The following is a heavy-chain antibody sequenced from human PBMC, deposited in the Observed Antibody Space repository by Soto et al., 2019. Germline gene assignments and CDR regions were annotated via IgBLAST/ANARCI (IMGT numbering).Heavy chain of an antibody. CDR1: GGSFSGYY. CDR3: ARAGGSSSWSGYFAY. V-gene: IGHV4-34*01. D-gene: IGHD6-13*01. Sequence: SETLSLTCAVYGGSFSGYYWSWIRQPPGKGLEWIGEINHSGSTNYNPSLKSRVTISVDTSKNQFSLKLSSVTAADTAVYYCARAGGSSSWSGYFAYWGRGTLVTVSS. CDR2: INHSGST. J-gene: IGHJ4*02.